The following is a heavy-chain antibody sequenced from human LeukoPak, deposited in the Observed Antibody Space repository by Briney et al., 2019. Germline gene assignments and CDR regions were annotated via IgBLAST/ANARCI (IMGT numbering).Heavy chain of an antibody. CDR3: AKEDAEWKYYFDY. J-gene: IGHJ4*02. CDR1: GFTFSSYG. Sequence: GGSLRLSCAASGFTFSSYGMHWVRQAQGKGLEWVAVISYDGSNKYYADSVKGRFTISRDNSKNTLYLQMNSLRAEDTAVYYCAKEDAEWKYYFDYWGQGTLVTVSS. D-gene: IGHD3-3*01. V-gene: IGHV3-30*18. CDR2: ISYDGSNK.